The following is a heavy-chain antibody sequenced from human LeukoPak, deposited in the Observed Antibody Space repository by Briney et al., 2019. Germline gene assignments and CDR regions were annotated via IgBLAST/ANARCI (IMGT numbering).Heavy chain of an antibody. Sequence: PSVKVSCKASGGTFSSYAISWVRQAPGQGPEWMGRIIPIFGTANYAQKFQGRVTITADKSTSTAYMELSSLRSEDTAVYYCARGDYYDSSGYYRYYFDYWGQGTLVTVSS. V-gene: IGHV1-69*06. D-gene: IGHD3-22*01. CDR1: GGTFSSYA. J-gene: IGHJ4*02. CDR2: IIPIFGTA. CDR3: ARGDYYDSSGYYRYYFDY.